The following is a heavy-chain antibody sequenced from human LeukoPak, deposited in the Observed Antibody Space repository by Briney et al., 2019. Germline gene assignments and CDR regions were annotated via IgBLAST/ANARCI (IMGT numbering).Heavy chain of an antibody. CDR3: ARGRGYCSGGSCYEGIYYYGMDV. CDR1: GYTFTSYD. J-gene: IGHJ6*02. V-gene: IGHV1-8*01. Sequence: ASVKVSCKASGYTFTSYDINWVRQAPGQGLEWMGWMNPNSGNTGYAQKFQGRVTMTRNTSISTAYMELSSLRSEDTAVYYCARGRGYCSGGSCYEGIYYYGMDVWGQGTTVTVSS. D-gene: IGHD2-15*01. CDR2: MNPNSGNT.